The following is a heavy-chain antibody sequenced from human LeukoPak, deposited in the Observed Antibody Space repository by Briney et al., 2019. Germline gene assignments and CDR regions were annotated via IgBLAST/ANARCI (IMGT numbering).Heavy chain of an antibody. V-gene: IGHV4-34*01. CDR2: INHSGST. D-gene: IGHD6-6*01. Sequence: SETLSLTCAVYGGSFSGYYWSWIRQPPGKGLEWIGEINHSGSTNYNPSLKSRVTISVDTSKNQFSLKLSSVTAADTAVYYCAGGVAARRVPDYWGQRTLVTVSS. CDR1: GGSFSGYY. J-gene: IGHJ4*02. CDR3: AGGVAARRVPDY.